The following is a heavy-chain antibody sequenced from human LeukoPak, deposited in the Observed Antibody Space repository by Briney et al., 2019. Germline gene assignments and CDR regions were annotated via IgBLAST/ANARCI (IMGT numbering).Heavy chain of an antibody. J-gene: IGHJ4*02. V-gene: IGHV3-23*01. CDR2: ISGSGGST. CDR3: AKGPYYDSSGYYDY. D-gene: IGHD3-22*01. Sequence: PGGSLRLSCAASGFTFSSYAMSWVRQAPGKGLEWVSAISGSGGSTYYADSVKGRFTISRDNSKNTLYLQMNSLRAEDTAVYYCAKGPYYDSSGYYDYWGQGTLVTVSS. CDR1: GFTFSSYA.